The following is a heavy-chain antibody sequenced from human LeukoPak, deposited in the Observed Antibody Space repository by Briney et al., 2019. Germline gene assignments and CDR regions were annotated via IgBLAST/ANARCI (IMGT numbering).Heavy chain of an antibody. J-gene: IGHJ5*02. Sequence: ESGPTLVKPTQTLTLTCTFSGFSLSTSGVGVGWIRQPPGKALEWLALIYWDDDKRYSPSLKSRLTITKDTSKNQVVLTMTNMDPVDTAAYYCAHSPYSSSWYRSNWFDPWGQGTLVTVSS. CDR2: IYWDDDK. CDR1: GFSLSTSGVG. CDR3: AHSPYSSSWYRSNWFDP. V-gene: IGHV2-5*02. D-gene: IGHD6-13*01.